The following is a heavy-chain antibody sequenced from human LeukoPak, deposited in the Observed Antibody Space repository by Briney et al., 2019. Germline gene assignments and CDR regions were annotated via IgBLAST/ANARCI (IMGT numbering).Heavy chain of an antibody. J-gene: IGHJ4*02. CDR3: AREEYSSSWYLPFDY. CDR2: IWYEGNDK. Sequence: QPGRSLRLSCAASGFSFSSYGMHWVRQAPGKGLEWVALIWYEGNDKYYADSVKGRFTISRDNSKNTLYLQMNSLRAEDTAVYYCAREEYSSSWYLPFDYWGQGTLVTVSS. CDR1: GFSFSSYG. D-gene: IGHD6-13*01. V-gene: IGHV3-33*01.